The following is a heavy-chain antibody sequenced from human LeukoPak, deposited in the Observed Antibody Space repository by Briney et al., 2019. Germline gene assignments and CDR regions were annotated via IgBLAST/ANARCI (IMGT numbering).Heavy chain of an antibody. CDR2: INHSGST. D-gene: IGHD3-22*01. V-gene: IGHV4-34*01. CDR3: ARTYYYDSSGYVNAFDI. Sequence: SETPSLTCAVYGGSFSGYYWSWIRQPPGKGLEWIGEINHSGSTNYNPSLKSRVTISVDTSKNQFSLKLSSVTAADTAVYYCARTYYYDSSGYVNAFDIWGQGTMVTVSS. J-gene: IGHJ3*02. CDR1: GGSFSGYY.